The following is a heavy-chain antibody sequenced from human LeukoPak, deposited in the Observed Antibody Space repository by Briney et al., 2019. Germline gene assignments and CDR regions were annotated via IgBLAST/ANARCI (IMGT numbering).Heavy chain of an antibody. D-gene: IGHD6-13*01. J-gene: IGHJ4*02. Sequence: SETLSLTCTVSGGSISSSYWSWIRQPPGKGLEWIGYIYQSGSTYYNPSLKSRVTISVDRSENQFSLNLSSVTAADTAVYYCARRDSSSCIDYWGQGTLVTVSS. CDR2: IYQSGST. CDR3: ARRDSSSCIDY. CDR1: GGSISSSY. V-gene: IGHV4-59*08.